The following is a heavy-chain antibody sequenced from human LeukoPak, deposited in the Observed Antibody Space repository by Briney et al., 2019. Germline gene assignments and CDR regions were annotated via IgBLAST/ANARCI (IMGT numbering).Heavy chain of an antibody. CDR3: AKGHGDYKGNYFDY. CDR1: GFIFSSYG. Sequence: GGSLRLSCAASGFIFSSYGMTWVRQAPGKGLEWVSGISGSGDRANYADSLKGRFTISRDNSKRTLYLQMDSLRAEDTAVYYCAKGHGDYKGNYFDYWGQGTLVTVSP. CDR2: ISGSGDRA. V-gene: IGHV3-23*01. J-gene: IGHJ4*02. D-gene: IGHD4-17*01.